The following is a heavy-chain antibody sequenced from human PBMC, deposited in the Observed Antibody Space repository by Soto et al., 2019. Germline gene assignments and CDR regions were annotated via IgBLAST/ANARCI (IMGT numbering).Heavy chain of an antibody. Sequence: QGQLVESGGGVVQPGRSLRLSCAASRFSFSSYGMEWVRLAPVKGLEWVAATTYEGGIKHYVDSVKGRFTISRDNSKNTLYLQMNSLRVEDTATYYCAGALENPYFYYGLNVWGQGTTVTVSS. CDR1: RFSFSSYG. CDR2: TTYEGGIK. D-gene: IGHD1-1*01. J-gene: IGHJ6*02. V-gene: IGHV3-30*03. CDR3: AGALENPYFYYGLNV.